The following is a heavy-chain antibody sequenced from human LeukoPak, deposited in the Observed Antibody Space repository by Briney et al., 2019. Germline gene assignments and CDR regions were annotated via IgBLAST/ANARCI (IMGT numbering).Heavy chain of an antibody. D-gene: IGHD2-2*01. J-gene: IGHJ6*03. Sequence: SVKVSCKASGGSFISYAISWVRQAPGQGLEWMGGIIPIFGTANYAQKFQGRVTITADESTSTAYMELSSLRSEDTAVYYCARDPLVVPVTEASYYYMDVWGKGTTVTVSS. CDR3: ARDPLVVPVTEASYYYMDV. V-gene: IGHV1-69*01. CDR2: IIPIFGTA. CDR1: GGSFISYA.